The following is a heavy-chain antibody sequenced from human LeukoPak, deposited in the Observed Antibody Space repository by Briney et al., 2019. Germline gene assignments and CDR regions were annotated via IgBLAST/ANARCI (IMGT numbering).Heavy chain of an antibody. CDR2: IGSDNKP. J-gene: IGHJ4*02. V-gene: IGHV3-23*05. D-gene: IGHD6-19*01. CDR3: AKTALAVAGIVPVESELDY. Sequence: PGGSLRLSCEASGFTFSAYAMTWVRQAPGQGLEWVSSIGSDNKPHYSESVKGRFTISRDNSKNTLYLQMNSLRAEDTAVYYCAKTALAVAGIVPVESELDYWGQGTLVTVSS. CDR1: GFTFSAYA.